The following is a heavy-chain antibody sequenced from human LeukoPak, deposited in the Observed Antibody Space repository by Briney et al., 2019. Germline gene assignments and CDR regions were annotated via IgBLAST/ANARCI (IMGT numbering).Heavy chain of an antibody. V-gene: IGHV4-61*02. Sequence: SETLSLTCTVSGGSISSGSYYWSWIRQPVGKGLEWIGRIYTSGSTNYNPSLKSRVTISVDTSKNQFSLKLSSVTAADTAVYYCARPTTKSAGDYGSGSFDYWGQGTLVTVSS. D-gene: IGHD3-10*01. CDR2: IYTSGST. CDR1: GGSISSGSYY. CDR3: ARPTTKSAGDYGSGSFDY. J-gene: IGHJ4*02.